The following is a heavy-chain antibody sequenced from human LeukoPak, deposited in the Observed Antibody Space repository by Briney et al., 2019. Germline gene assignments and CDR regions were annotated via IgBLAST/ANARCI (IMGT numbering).Heavy chain of an antibody. Sequence: GGSLRLSCAASGFTFSSYAMSWVRQAPGKGLEWVSVIGTPDGNEHYADSVRGRFTISRDNSRSMLYLQMNSLRAEDTAVYYCAKYAPSATKPTRYFDYWGQGTLVTVPS. CDR3: AKYAPSATKPTRYFDY. CDR1: GFTFSSYA. D-gene: IGHD5-12*01. V-gene: IGHV3-23*01. CDR2: IGTPDGNE. J-gene: IGHJ4*02.